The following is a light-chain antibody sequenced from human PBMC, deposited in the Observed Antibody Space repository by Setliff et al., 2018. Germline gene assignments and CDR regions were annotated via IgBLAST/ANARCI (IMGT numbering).Light chain of an antibody. J-gene: IGLJ2*01. Sequence: QSVLTQPPSASGTPGQRVTISCSGSRSNIGSNAVNWYQLLPGTAPKFLMYSNNQRASGVPDRFSGSKSGTSASLAISGLQSEDEADYYCATRDDSLNGPVFGGGTKVTVL. CDR3: ATRDDSLNGPV. CDR1: RSNIGSNA. V-gene: IGLV1-44*01. CDR2: SNN.